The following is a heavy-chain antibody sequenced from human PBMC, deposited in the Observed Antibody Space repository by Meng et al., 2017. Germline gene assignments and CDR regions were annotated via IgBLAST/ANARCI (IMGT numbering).Heavy chain of an antibody. CDR1: GGSISSSSYY. V-gene: IGHV4-39*07. CDR3: ARAQDQWQQLVEGLYYFDY. J-gene: IGHJ4*02. Sequence: GSLRLSCTVSGGSISSSSYYWGWIRQPPGKGLEWIGSIYYSGSTYYNPSLKSRVTISVDTSKNQFSLKLSSVTAADTAVYYCARAQDQWQQLVEGLYYFDYWGQGTLVTVSS. D-gene: IGHD6-13*01. CDR2: IYYSGST.